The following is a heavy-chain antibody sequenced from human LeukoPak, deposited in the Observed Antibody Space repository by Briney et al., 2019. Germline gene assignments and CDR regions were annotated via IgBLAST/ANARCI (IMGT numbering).Heavy chain of an antibody. CDR1: GGSFSGYY. J-gene: IGHJ5*02. CDR3: ARLILGRYFDWIRRNWFDP. CDR2: INHSGST. Sequence: SETLSLTCAVYGGSFSGYYRSWIRQPPGKGLEWIGEINHSGSTNYNPSLKSRVTISVDTSKNQFSLKLSSVTAADTAVYYCARLILGRYFDWIRRNWFDPWGQGTLVTVSS. D-gene: IGHD3-9*01. V-gene: IGHV4-34*01.